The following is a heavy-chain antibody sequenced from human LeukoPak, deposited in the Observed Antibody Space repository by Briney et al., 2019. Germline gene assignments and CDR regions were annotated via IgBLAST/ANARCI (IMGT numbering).Heavy chain of an antibody. Sequence: ASVKVSCKASGYTFTSYYMHWVRQAPGQGLEWMGIINPSGGSTSYAQKFQGRVTMTRDTSTSTVYMELSSLRSEDTAVYYCARGIKDFWSGYYFDYWGQGTLVTVSS. CDR3: ARGIKDFWSGYYFDY. J-gene: IGHJ4*02. D-gene: IGHD3-3*01. V-gene: IGHV1-46*01. CDR1: GYTFTSYY. CDR2: INPSGGST.